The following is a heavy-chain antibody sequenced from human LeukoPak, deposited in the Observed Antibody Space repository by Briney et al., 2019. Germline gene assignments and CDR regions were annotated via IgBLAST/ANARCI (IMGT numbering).Heavy chain of an antibody. CDR1: GFTFSSYG. V-gene: IGHV3-30*18. Sequence: GRSLRLPCAASGFTFSSYGMHWVRQAPGKGLEWVAVISYDGSNKYYADSVKGRFTISRDNSKNTLYLQMNSLRAEDTAVYYCAKDCYYDSSGYYYPFDYWGQGTLVTVSS. J-gene: IGHJ4*02. D-gene: IGHD3-22*01. CDR2: ISYDGSNK. CDR3: AKDCYYDSSGYYYPFDY.